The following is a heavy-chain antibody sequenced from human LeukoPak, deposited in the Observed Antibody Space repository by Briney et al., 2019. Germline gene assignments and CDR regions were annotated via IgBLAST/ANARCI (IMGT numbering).Heavy chain of an antibody. V-gene: IGHV3-74*03. D-gene: IGHD6-19*01. J-gene: IGHJ4*02. CDR1: GFTFSRYW. Sequence: QPGGSLRLSCAASGFTFSRYWMHWVRQAPGKGLMWVSRISPDGSTTLYADSVKGRFTISRDNAKNTLYLQMNSLGAEDTAVYYCARAESGQWYIDYWGQGTLVTVSS. CDR3: ARAESGQWYIDY. CDR2: ISPDGSTT.